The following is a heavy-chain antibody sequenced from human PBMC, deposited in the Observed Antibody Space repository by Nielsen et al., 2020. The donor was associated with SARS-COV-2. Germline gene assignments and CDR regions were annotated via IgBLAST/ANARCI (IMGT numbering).Heavy chain of an antibody. V-gene: IGHV4-4*02. J-gene: IGHJ4*02. CDR3: ARGEERGSGTVYSDY. Sequence: SETLSLTCAVSGGSISSNNWWSWVRQPPGKGLEWIGEINHSGSTNYNPSLKSRVTMSVDKSKNQFSLNLISVTAADTAVYYCARGEERGSGTVYSDYWGQGALVTVSS. CDR2: INHSGST. D-gene: IGHD6-25*01. CDR1: GGSISSNNW.